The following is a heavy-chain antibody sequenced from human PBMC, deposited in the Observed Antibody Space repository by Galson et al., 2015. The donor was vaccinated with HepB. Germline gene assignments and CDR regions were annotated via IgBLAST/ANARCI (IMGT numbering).Heavy chain of an antibody. D-gene: IGHD1-14*01. Sequence: SLRLSCAASGFTFCSYAMNWVRQAPDKGLEWVALITYDGSNKYYADSVKGRFTISRDDPKNTLYLQMDSLRGEDTAVYYCARDGSGTYYFDYWGQGTLVTVSS. CDR1: GFTFCSYA. J-gene: IGHJ4*02. CDR2: ITYDGSNK. V-gene: IGHV3-30*04. CDR3: ARDGSGTYYFDY.